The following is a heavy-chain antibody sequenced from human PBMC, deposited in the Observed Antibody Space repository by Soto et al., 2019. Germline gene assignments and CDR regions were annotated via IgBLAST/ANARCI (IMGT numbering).Heavy chain of an antibody. D-gene: IGHD2-2*01. J-gene: IGHJ4*02. V-gene: IGHV4-39*01. CDR3: SRPPHDCSSPNCFLI. CDR1: GGSISKSSIY. Sequence: SETLYLTCTVPGGSISKSSIYWGWIRQPPGKGQEWLGNFYNSGRTYYNTSLKSRVTISVDTANNQFSLKLSSVGATDTAVYYCSRPPHDCSSPNCFLIWVQGTQVTVSS. CDR2: FYNSGRT.